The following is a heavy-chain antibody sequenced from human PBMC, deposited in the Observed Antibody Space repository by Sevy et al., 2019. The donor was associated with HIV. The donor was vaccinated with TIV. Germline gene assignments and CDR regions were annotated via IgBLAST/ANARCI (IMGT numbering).Heavy chain of an antibody. CDR3: ARDGLGSGTSQNWFDP. V-gene: IGHV3-21*01. CDR2: ISSSSDYI. J-gene: IGHJ5*02. Sequence: GGSLRLSCAASGFAFSSYTMNWVRQAPGKGLEWVSSISSSSDYIYYAHSVRGRFTISRDNAKKSLYLQMNSLRAEDTAVYYCARDGLGSGTSQNWFDPWGQGTLVTVSS. CDR1: GFAFSSYT. D-gene: IGHD3-10*01.